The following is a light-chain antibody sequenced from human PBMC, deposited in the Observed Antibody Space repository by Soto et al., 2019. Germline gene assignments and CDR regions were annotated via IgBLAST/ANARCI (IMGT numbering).Light chain of an antibody. V-gene: IGKV3-15*01. CDR3: QQYNNWPRT. CDR2: GAS. J-gene: IGKJ1*01. Sequence: EIVLTQSPATLSLSPGERATLSCRASQSVSSNLLAWYQEKPGQAPRLLIYGASTRATGIPARFSGSGSGTEFTLTISSLQSEDFAVYYCQQYNNWPRTFGQGTKVDIK. CDR1: QSVSSN.